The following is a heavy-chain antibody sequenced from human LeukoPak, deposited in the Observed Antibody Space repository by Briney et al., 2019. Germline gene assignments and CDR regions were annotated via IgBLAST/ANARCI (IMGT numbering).Heavy chain of an antibody. V-gene: IGHV3-21*01. D-gene: IGHD6-13*01. J-gene: IGHJ4*02. CDR2: ISSSSSYI. Sequence: GGSLRLSCAASGFTFSSYSMNWVRQAPGKGLEWVSSISSSSSYIYYADSVKGRFTISRDNSKNTLYLQMNSLRAEDTAVYYCARGPPSGIAAAGHFDYWGQGTLVTVSS. CDR1: GFTFSSYS. CDR3: ARGPPSGIAAAGHFDY.